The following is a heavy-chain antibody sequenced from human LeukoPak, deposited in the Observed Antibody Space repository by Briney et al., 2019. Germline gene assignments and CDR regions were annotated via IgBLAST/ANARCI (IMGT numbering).Heavy chain of an antibody. CDR3: ARSITGDNYYGMDV. J-gene: IGHJ6*02. CDR1: GFTFSSYA. CDR2: IYSGGNT. V-gene: IGHV3-66*02. Sequence: GGSLGLSCAASGFTFSSYAMSWVRQAPGKGLDWVSVIYSGGNTNYADSVKGRFTISRHSSENTVYLHLNSLRVEDTAVYYCARSITGDNYYGMDVWGQGTTVTVSS. D-gene: IGHD7-27*01.